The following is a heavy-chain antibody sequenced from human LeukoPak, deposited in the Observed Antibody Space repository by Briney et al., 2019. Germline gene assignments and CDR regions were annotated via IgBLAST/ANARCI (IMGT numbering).Heavy chain of an antibody. CDR2: IYSSGST. CDR3: TRSDGYGLVGI. CDR1: GVSISSGSNY. V-gene: IGHV4-39*07. D-gene: IGHD3-10*01. J-gene: IGHJ3*01. Sequence: SETLSLTCSVSGVSISSGSNYWGWIRQPPGKTLEWIGSIYSSGSTYYNWSLKSRVIILIDTSKNHFSLTLSSVTAADTAVYYCTRSDGYGLVGIWGQGTMVTVSS.